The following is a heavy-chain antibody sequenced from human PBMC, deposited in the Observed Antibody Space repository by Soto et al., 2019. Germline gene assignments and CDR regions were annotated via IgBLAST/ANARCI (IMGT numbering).Heavy chain of an antibody. CDR1: GGTFSSYA. Sequence: GASVKVSCKASGGTFSSYAISWVRQAPGQGLEWMGGIIPIFGTANYAQKFQGRVTITADESTSTAYMELSSLRSEDTAVYYCAREGPNYGDRGDFSDYWGQGTLVTVS. CDR2: IIPIFGTA. CDR3: AREGPNYGDRGDFSDY. D-gene: IGHD4-17*01. J-gene: IGHJ4*02. V-gene: IGHV1-69*13.